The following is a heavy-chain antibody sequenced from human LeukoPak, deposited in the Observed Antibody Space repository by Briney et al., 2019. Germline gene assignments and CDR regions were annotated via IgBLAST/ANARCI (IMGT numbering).Heavy chain of an antibody. V-gene: IGHV3-7*01. CDR1: FXXXXYW. CDR2: IKQDGSEK. Sequence: FXXXXYWXXXVRQAPGKGLEWVANIKQDGSEKYYVDSVKGRFTISRDNAKNSLYLQMNSLRPEDTAVYYCARDHDGTDYWGQGTLVTVSS. J-gene: IGHJ4*02. CDR3: ARDHDGTDY. D-gene: IGHD1/OR15-1a*01.